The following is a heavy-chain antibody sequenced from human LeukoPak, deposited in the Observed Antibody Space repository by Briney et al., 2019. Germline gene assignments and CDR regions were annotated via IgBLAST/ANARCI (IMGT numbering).Heavy chain of an antibody. D-gene: IGHD5-24*01. CDR2: ISYDGSNK. J-gene: IGHJ4*02. CDR1: GFTFSNYG. V-gene: IGHV3-30*18. Sequence: GGSLRLSCAASGFTFSNYGMHWVCQAPGKGLEWVALISYDGSNKYYADSVKGRFTISRDNSKNTLYLQMSSLRAEDTAVYYCAKSVGYNWGFHWGQGTLVTVSS. CDR3: AKSVGYNWGFH.